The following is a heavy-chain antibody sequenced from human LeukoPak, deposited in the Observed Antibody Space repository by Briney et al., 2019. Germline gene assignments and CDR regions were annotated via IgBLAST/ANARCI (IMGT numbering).Heavy chain of an antibody. D-gene: IGHD2-15*01. CDR2: INPNSGGT. J-gene: IGHJ6*03. CDR1: GYTFTGYY. Sequence: ASVKVSFKASGYTFTGYYMHWVRQAPGQGLEWMGWINPNSGGTNYAQKFQGRVTMTRDTSISTAYMELSRLRSDDTAAYYCARGPGYCSGGSCYSGYYYYYMDVWGKGTTVTVSS. CDR3: ARGPGYCSGGSCYSGYYYYYMDV. V-gene: IGHV1-2*02.